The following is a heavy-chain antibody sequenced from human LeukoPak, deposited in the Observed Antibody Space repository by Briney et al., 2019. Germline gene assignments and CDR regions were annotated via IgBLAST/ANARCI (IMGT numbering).Heavy chain of an antibody. J-gene: IGHJ5*02. CDR3: ARVDEADPDILTGYLTTNWFDP. V-gene: IGHV1-18*01. D-gene: IGHD3-9*01. Sequence: ASVKVSCKASGYTFTSYGISWVRQAPGQGLEWMGWISAYNGNTNYAQKPQGRVTMTTETSTSTAYMELRSLRPDDTAVYYCARVDEADPDILTGYLTTNWFDPWGQGTLVTVSS. CDR1: GYTFTSYG. CDR2: ISAYNGNT.